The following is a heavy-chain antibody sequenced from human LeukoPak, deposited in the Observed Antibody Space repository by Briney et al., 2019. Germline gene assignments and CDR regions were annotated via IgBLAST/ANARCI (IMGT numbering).Heavy chain of an antibody. J-gene: IGHJ4*02. CDR2: INPSGGST. V-gene: IGHV1-46*01. CDR1: GYTFTSYY. D-gene: IGHD1-26*01. CDR3: AREVEVEWELPRGYFDY. Sequence: ASVKVSCKASGYTFTSYYMHWVRQAPGQGLEWMGIINPSGGSTSYAQKFQGRVTMTRDMSTSTVYMELSSLRSEDTAVYYCAREVEVEWELPRGYFDYWGQGTLVNVSS.